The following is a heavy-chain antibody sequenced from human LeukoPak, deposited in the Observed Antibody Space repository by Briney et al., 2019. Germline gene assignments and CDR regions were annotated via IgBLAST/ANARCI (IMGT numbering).Heavy chain of an antibody. CDR3: ARDPPNDQSFDL. CDR1: GDSVSNNGAA. Sequence: SQTLSLTCAISGDSVSNNGAAWNWIRQSPSRGFEWLGRTDYRSTWFYDYAVSPKSRITINPGTSKNQFSLQLKSVTPEDTAMYYCARDPPNDQSFDLWGQGTLVSVSS. D-gene: IGHD1-1*01. V-gene: IGHV6-1*01. CDR2: TDYRSTWFY. J-gene: IGHJ5*02.